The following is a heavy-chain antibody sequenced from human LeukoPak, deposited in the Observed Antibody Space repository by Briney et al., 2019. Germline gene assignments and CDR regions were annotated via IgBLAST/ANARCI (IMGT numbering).Heavy chain of an antibody. J-gene: IGHJ2*01. CDR1: GGSISSYY. V-gene: IGHV4-4*07. D-gene: IGHD3-22*01. Sequence: IPSEALSLTCTVSGGSISSYYWSWIRQPAGKGLEWIGRIYTSGNTHYNPSLKSRVTMSVDTSKNQFSLKLSSVTAADTAVYYCAREEFHYDSSGYYERWYFDLWGRGTLVTVSS. CDR3: AREEFHYDSSGYYERWYFDL. CDR2: IYTSGNT.